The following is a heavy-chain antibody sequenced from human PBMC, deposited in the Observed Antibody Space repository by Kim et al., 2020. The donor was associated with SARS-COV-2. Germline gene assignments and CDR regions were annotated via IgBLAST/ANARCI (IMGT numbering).Heavy chain of an antibody. Sequence: YAQQLQGSVTHTADKSTRTAYIALSSLRSEDTAVYYCARPNPYYYYGMDVWGQGTTVTVSS. V-gene: IGHV1-69*02. CDR3: ARPNPYYYYGMDV. J-gene: IGHJ6*02.